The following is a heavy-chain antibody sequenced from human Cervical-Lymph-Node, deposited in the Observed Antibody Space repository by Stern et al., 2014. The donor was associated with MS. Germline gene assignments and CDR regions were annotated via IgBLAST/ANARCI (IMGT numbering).Heavy chain of an antibody. CDR3: ATLGVTTGDFDP. CDR2: IIPILSIT. CDR1: GGTFSSSG. Sequence: VHLVESGSEVKKPGSSVRVSCKAPGGTFSSSGISWVRQAPGQGLEGMGRIIPILSITNYAQNFQGRVTITADKSTSTAYMELSSLRSEDTAVYYCATLGVTTGDFDPWGQGTLVTVSS. J-gene: IGHJ5*02. V-gene: IGHV1-69*09. D-gene: IGHD4-17*01.